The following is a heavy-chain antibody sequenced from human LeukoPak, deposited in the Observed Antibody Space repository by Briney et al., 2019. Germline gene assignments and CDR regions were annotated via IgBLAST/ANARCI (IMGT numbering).Heavy chain of an antibody. J-gene: IGHJ4*02. V-gene: IGHV4-59*01. CDR2: IYYSGST. CDR3: AREGGRVFDY. Sequence: DTQSLICSLSGGSISNYYWRWTRQPPGEGREWIGYIYYSGSTNYNPSRKSRVTISVDTSKNQLSLKLTSVTAADTAVYYCAREGGRVFDYWGQGTLVTVSS. CDR1: GGSISNYY. D-gene: IGHD3-16*01.